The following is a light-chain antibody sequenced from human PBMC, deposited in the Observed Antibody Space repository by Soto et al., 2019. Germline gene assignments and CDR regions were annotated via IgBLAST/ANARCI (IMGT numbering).Light chain of an antibody. J-gene: IGKJ3*01. CDR1: QGISSY. CDR2: AAS. Sequence: AIRMTQSPSSLSASTGDRVTITCRASQGISSYLAWYQQKPGKAPKLLIYAASTLQSVVPPRFSGSGSGTDFTLTISCLQSEDFATYYCQQYYSYPGTFGPGTKVDIK. V-gene: IGKV1-8*01. CDR3: QQYYSYPGT.